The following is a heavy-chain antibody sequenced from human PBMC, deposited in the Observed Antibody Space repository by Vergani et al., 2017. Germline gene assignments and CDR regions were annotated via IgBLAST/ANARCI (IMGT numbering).Heavy chain of an antibody. V-gene: IGHV4-30-4*08. CDR2: LYYRGST. Sequence: QVQLQESGPGLVKPSQTLSLTCTVSGGSISSGDYYWSWIRQPPGKGLEWIGYLYYRGSTYYNPSRKSRVTISVDTSKNLFSLKLSSVTAADTAVYYCAIEVAYCGGDCPDYFDYWGQGTLVTVSS. CDR3: AIEVAYCGGDCPDYFDY. J-gene: IGHJ4*02. CDR1: GGSISSGDYY. D-gene: IGHD2-21*01.